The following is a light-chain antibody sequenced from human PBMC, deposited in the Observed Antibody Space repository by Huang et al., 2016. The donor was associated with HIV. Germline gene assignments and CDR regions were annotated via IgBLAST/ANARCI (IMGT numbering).Light chain of an antibody. V-gene: IGKV3-20*01. Sequence: IVLTQSPGPLSLSPGERATLSCRASQRISSSFLAWYQQKPGQPPRLLIYGASNRATGIPDRCRGSGSGTDFTLTISRLEPEDFAVYYCQHYGSPPWTFGQGTKVEIK. CDR1: QRISSSF. J-gene: IGKJ1*01. CDR2: GAS. CDR3: QHYGSPPWT.